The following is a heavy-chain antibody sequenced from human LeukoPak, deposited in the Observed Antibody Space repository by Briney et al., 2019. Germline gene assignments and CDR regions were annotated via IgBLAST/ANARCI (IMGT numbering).Heavy chain of an antibody. CDR2: IYYGGST. CDR3: ARQMAGSGYFYFDY. CDR1: VGSLSRYY. V-gene: IGHV4-59*08. J-gene: IGHJ4*02. Sequence: SETLSLTCAVSVGSLSRYYWGWIRQPPGKGLEWIGYIYYGGSTNYNPSLKSRVTISVDTSKNQFSLKLSSVTAADTAVYYCARQMAGSGYFYFDYWGQGTLVTVSS. D-gene: IGHD3-22*01.